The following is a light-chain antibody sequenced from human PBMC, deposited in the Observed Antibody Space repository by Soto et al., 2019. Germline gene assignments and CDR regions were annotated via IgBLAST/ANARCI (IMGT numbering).Light chain of an antibody. V-gene: IGLV2-14*01. CDR1: SSDVGGYNY. Sequence: QSALTQPASVSGSPGQSITISCTGTSSDVGGYNYVSWYQQHPGKAPKLIIYEVSNRPPGVSNRFSGSKSGNTATLTISGLQAEDEADYHCSSYTSSSTLVVFGRGTKLTVL. J-gene: IGLJ2*01. CDR3: SSYTSSSTLVV. CDR2: EVS.